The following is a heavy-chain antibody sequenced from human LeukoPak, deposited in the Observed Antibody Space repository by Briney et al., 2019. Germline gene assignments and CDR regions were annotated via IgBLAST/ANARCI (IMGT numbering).Heavy chain of an antibody. V-gene: IGHV5-51*01. CDR3: ARQIQHYGDYSRDAFDI. CDR2: IHPGDSDT. D-gene: IGHD4-17*01. J-gene: IGHJ3*02. Sequence: PGESLKVSCKGSGYSFTSYWIGWVRQMPGKGLEWMGIIHPGDSDTRYSPSFQGQVTISVDRSITTAYLQWSSLKASDTAMYYCARQIQHYGDYSRDAFDIWGQGTMVTVSS. CDR1: GYSFTSYW.